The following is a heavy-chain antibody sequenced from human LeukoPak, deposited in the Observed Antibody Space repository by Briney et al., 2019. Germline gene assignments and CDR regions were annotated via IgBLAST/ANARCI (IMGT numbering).Heavy chain of an antibody. J-gene: IGHJ4*02. V-gene: IGHV3-7*01. CDR1: AFTFSSYW. Sequence: AGGSLRLSCAASAFTFSSYWMSWVSQAPGKGLEWVANIKQDGSEKYYVDSVKGRFTISRDNAKNSLYLQMNSLRAEDTAVYYCARVVFDWGRGTLVTVSS. CDR3: ARVVFD. D-gene: IGHD2-8*01. CDR2: IKQDGSEK.